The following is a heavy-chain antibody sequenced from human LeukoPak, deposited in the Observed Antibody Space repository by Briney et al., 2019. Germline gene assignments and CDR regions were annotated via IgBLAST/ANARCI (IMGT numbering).Heavy chain of an antibody. Sequence: VGSLRLSCAASGFTVSSNYMTWVRQAPGKGLDWVSVIYSGGSTYYADSVKGRFTISRDNSKNTLFLQMNSLRPEDTAVYYCARGASGTYYFGYWGRGTLVTVSP. CDR3: ARGASGTYYFGY. J-gene: IGHJ4*02. CDR2: IYSGGST. D-gene: IGHD1-26*01. CDR1: GFTVSSNY. V-gene: IGHV3-66*02.